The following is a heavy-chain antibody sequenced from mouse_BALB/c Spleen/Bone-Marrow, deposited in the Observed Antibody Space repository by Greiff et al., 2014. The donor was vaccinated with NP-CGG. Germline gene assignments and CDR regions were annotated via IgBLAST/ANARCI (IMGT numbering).Heavy chain of an antibody. CDR2: IWADGST. Sequence: VMLVESGPGLVAPSQSLSITCTVSGFSLTSYGVHWVRQPPGKGREWLGVIWADGSTNYNSALMSRLSIRKDNSKSQVFLKMNSLQTDDTAMYYCARITTATGAMDYWGQGTSVTVSS. D-gene: IGHD1-2*01. CDR3: ARITTATGAMDY. J-gene: IGHJ4*01. CDR1: GFSLTSYG. V-gene: IGHV2-9*02.